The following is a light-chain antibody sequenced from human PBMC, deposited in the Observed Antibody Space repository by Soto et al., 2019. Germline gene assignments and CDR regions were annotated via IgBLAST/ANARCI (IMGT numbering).Light chain of an antibody. J-gene: IGKJ1*01. CDR1: QSVSSY. CDR2: GAS. V-gene: IGKV3-20*01. CDR3: KQYGSSRT. Sequence: VLTQSPGTLSLSPGDSATLSCRASQSVSSYLAWYQQKPGQAPRLLIYGASSRATGIQDSFSGSGSGTDFTLTIRRLEPEDFAVYYCKQYGSSRTFGQGTKVDIK.